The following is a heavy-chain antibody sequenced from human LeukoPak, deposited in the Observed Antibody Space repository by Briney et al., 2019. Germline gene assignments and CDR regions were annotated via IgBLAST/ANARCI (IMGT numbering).Heavy chain of an antibody. CDR2: INHSGSA. J-gene: IGHJ4*02. CDR1: GGSFSGYY. V-gene: IGHV4-34*01. Sequence: PSETLSLTCAVYGGSFSGYYWSWIRQPPGKELEWIGEINHSGSANYNPSLKSRVTISVDTSKNQFSLKLSSVTAADTAVYYCARGCGSSWYNFDYWGQGTLVTVSS. CDR3: ARGCGSSWYNFDY. D-gene: IGHD6-13*01.